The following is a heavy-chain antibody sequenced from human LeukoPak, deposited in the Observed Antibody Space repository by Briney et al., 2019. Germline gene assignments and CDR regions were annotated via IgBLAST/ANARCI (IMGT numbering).Heavy chain of an antibody. D-gene: IGHD3-10*01. CDR1: GFTFGSYA. J-gene: IGHJ4*02. CDR2: ISGSGGST. Sequence: GGSLRLSCAASGFTFGSYAMSWVRQAPGKGLEWVSAISGSGGSTYYADSVKGRFTISRDNSKNTLYLQMNSLRAEDTAVYYCAKVKFNYGSGSLYYFDYWGQGTLVTVSS. CDR3: AKVKFNYGSGSLYYFDY. V-gene: IGHV3-23*01.